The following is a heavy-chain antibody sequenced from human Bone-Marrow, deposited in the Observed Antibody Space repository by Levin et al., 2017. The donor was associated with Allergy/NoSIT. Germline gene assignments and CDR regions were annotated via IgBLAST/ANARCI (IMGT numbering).Heavy chain of an antibody. V-gene: IGHV3-7*01. CDR3: ARDRVWSYSFDY. J-gene: IGHJ4*02. CDR1: GFTFSSYW. D-gene: IGHD1-26*01. Sequence: LSLTCAASGFTFSSYWMSWVRQAPGKGLEWVANIKQDGSEKYYVDSVKGRFTISRDNAKNSLYLQMNSLRAEDTAVYYCARDRVWSYSFDYWGQGTLVTVSS. CDR2: IKQDGSEK.